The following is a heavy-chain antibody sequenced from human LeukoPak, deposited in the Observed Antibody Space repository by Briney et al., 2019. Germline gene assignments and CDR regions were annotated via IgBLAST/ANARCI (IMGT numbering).Heavy chain of an antibody. CDR3: ARIVVPAAHYYYYYMDV. Sequence: SETLSLTCTVSGGSISSGGYYWSWIRQHPGKGLEWLGYIYYSGSTYYNPSLKSRVTISVDTSKNQFSLKLSSVTAADTAVYYCARIVVPAAHYYYYYMDVLGKGTTVTVSS. D-gene: IGHD2-2*01. CDR1: GGSISSGGYY. J-gene: IGHJ6*03. V-gene: IGHV4-31*03. CDR2: IYYSGST.